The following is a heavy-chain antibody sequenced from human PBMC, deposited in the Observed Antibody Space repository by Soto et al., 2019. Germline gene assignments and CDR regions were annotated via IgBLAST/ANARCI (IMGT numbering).Heavy chain of an antibody. CDR1: GGTFSRYT. CDR3: ARDGTLYDSSAYYYLY. CDR2: ITPMFGTP. J-gene: IGHJ4*02. Sequence: SVKVSCKASGGTFSRYTITWVRQAPGQGLEWMGGITPMFGTPNYAQKFQGRVTITADESASTAYMELSSLRSEDTAMYYCARDGTLYDSSAYYYLYWGQGTLVTVSS. V-gene: IGHV1-69*13. D-gene: IGHD3-22*01.